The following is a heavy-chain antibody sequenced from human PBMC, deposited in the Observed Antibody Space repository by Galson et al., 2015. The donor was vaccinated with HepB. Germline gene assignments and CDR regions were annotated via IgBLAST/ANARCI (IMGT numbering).Heavy chain of an antibody. CDR3: ARNTDSNAFDI. Sequence: SLRLSCAASGFTFSSYAMHWVRQAPGKGLEWVAVISYDGSNKYYADSVKGRFTISRDNSKNTLYLQMNSLRAEDTAVYYCARNTDSNAFDIWGQGTMVTVSS. CDR1: GFTFSSYA. D-gene: IGHD5-18*01. J-gene: IGHJ3*02. CDR2: ISYDGSNK. V-gene: IGHV3-30-3*01.